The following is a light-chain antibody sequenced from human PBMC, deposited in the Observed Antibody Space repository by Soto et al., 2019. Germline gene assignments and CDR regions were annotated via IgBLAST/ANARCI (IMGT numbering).Light chain of an antibody. CDR1: SGRIASNY. CDR3: QSYDSRNVV. V-gene: IGLV6-57*04. Sequence: NFMLTQPHSVSESPGKTVTISCTRSSGRIASNYVQWYQQRPGSAPTTVIYEDNQRPSGVPDRFSGSIDRSSNSASLTISGLKIEDEADYYCQSYDSRNVVFGGGTKLTVL. J-gene: IGLJ3*02. CDR2: EDN.